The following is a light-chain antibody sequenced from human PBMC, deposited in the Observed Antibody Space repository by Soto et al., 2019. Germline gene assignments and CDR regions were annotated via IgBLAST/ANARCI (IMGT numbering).Light chain of an antibody. CDR3: QQYYTTPRT. J-gene: IGKJ1*01. CDR1: QSVLYSSNNNDY. V-gene: IGKV4-1*01. Sequence: DIVMTQSPDSLALSLGERATINCKSSQSVLYSSNNNDYLAWFQQKPGQPPKLLIYWAFTRESGVPDRFSGSGSETDFTLNISSLQAEDAAVYYCQQYYTTPRTFGQGTKVEIK. CDR2: WAF.